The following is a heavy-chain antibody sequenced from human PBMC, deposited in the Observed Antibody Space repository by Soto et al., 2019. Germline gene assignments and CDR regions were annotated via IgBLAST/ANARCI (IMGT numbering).Heavy chain of an antibody. CDR1: GDSITSNSYF. CDR3: ARHFSVDYFDY. Sequence: SETLSLTCTVSGDSITSNSYFWALIRQPPGKGLEGIGSMYYSGTTYYNPSLKSRVTISVDRSKNQFSLKLSSVTAADTAVYYCARHFSVDYFDYWGQGALVTVSS. J-gene: IGHJ4*02. V-gene: IGHV4-39*01. CDR2: MYYSGTT.